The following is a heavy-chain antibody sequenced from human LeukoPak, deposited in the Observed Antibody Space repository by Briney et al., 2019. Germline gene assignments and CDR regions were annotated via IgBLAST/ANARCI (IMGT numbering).Heavy chain of an antibody. CDR3: ARALFDYYYYYMDV. D-gene: IGHD3-3*01. CDR1: GGSISSSSYY. Sequence: SETLSLTCTVSGGSISSSSYYWGWIRQPPGKGLEWIGSIYYSGSTYYNPSLKSRVTISVDPSKNQFSLKLSSVTAADTAVYYCARALFDYYYYYMDVWGKGTTVTVSS. CDR2: IYYSGST. J-gene: IGHJ6*03. V-gene: IGHV4-39*01.